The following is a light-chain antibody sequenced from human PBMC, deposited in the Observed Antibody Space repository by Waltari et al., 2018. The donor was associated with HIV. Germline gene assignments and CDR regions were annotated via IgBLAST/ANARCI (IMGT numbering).Light chain of an antibody. Sequence: QSALTQPPSASGSPGQSVTISCTGTSSDVGGSKYVSWYQQHPGKAPKLMIYEVNKRPCGVPDRFSGSKSANAASLTVSGLQADDEADYYCNSYAGSNNCVFGGGTKLTVL. V-gene: IGLV2-8*01. CDR3: NSYAGSNNCV. J-gene: IGLJ3*02. CDR2: EVN. CDR1: SSDVGGSKY.